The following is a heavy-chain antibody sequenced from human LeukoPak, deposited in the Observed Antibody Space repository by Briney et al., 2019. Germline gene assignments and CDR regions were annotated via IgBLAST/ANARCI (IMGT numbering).Heavy chain of an antibody. J-gene: IGHJ4*02. CDR1: GFTFDDYG. V-gene: IGHV3-23*01. CDR2: ISSSGSTI. CDR3: AKDRLYYDILTGYLY. D-gene: IGHD3-9*01. Sequence: GGSLRLSCAASGFTFDDYGMSWVRQAPGKGLEWVSYISSSGSTIYYADSVKGRFTISRDNSKNTLYLQMNSLRAEDTAVYYCAKDRLYYDILTGYLYWGQGTLVTVSS.